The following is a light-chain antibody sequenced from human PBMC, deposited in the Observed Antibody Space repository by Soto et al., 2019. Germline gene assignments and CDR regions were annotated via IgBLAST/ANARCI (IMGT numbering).Light chain of an antibody. J-gene: IGKJ5*01. V-gene: IGKV3-11*01. CDR3: QQRSNSPPWIT. Sequence: EIVLTQSPATLSLSPGERATLSCRASQSVSIYLAWYQQKPGQAPRLLIYDASNRATGIPAKFSVSGSGTDFTLTISSLEPEDSAFYYCQQRSNSPPWITFGQGTRLEIK. CDR2: DAS. CDR1: QSVSIY.